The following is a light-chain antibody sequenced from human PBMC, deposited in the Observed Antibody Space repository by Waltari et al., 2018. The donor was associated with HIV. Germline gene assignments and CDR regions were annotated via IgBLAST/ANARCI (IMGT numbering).Light chain of an antibody. CDR2: GAS. V-gene: IGKV3-15*01. CDR1: QNVITN. CDR3: QQYNKWPRT. J-gene: IGKJ1*01. Sequence: EIVMTQSPATLSVSQGESVTLSCRASQNVITNLAWYQQKPGQPPRLLIYGASTRATGIPARFSGGGSGTEFTLTISSLQSEDFTFYYCQQYNKWPRTFGQGTKVEVK.